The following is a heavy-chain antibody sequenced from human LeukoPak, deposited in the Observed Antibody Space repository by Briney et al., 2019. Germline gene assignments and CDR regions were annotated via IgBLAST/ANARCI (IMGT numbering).Heavy chain of an antibody. V-gene: IGHV4-38-2*01. J-gene: IGHJ4*02. CDR2: ICNSGNS. CDR1: GYSICSSYD. D-gene: IGHD2-21*01. CDR3: ARHEHIGVVIAMIDY. Sequence: SETLPLTCAVSGYSICSSYDWGWIRHHPGKELEWIGSICNSGNSYYIPSLKSRVGISVDTSKNQYSLKLSSVTTAETAVNCCARHEHIGVVIAMIDYWGQGTLVTVSS.